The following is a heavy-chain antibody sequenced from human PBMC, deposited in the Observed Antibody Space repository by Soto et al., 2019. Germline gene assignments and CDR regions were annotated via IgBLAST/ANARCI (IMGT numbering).Heavy chain of an antibody. D-gene: IGHD2-15*01. J-gene: IGHJ4*02. V-gene: IGHV4-31*03. Sequence: SETLSLTCTVSGGSISSGGYYWSWIRQHPGKGLEWIGYIYYSGSTYYNPSLKSRVTISVDTSKNQFSLKLSSVTAADTAVYYCARGSAVAATLFDYWGQGTLVTVSS. CDR2: IYYSGST. CDR3: ARGSAVAATLFDY. CDR1: GGSISSGGYY.